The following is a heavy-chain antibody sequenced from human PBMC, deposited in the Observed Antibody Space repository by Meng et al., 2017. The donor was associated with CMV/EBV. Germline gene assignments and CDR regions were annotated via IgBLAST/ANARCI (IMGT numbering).Heavy chain of an antibody. CDR3: ARVVYGSGSYYNY. D-gene: IGHD3-10*01. CDR1: GFTVSSNY. Sequence: GESLKISCAASGFTVSSNYMSWVRQAPGKGLEWVSVIYSGGSTYYADSVKGRFTISRDNSKNTLYLQMNSLRAEDTAVYYCARVVYGSGSYYNYWGQGTLVTVSS. V-gene: IGHV3-66*02. CDR2: IYSGGST. J-gene: IGHJ4*02.